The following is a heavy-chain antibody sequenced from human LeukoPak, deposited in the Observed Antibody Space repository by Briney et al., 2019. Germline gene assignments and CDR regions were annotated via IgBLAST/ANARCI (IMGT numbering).Heavy chain of an antibody. J-gene: IGHJ2*01. CDR3: ARTYYYDSSGYWGSWYFDL. D-gene: IGHD3-22*01. CDR1: GGTFSSYA. Sequence: ASVKVSCKASGGTFSSYAISWVRQAPGQGLEWMGGIIPIFGTANYAQKFQGRVTITTDESTSTAYMELSSLRSEDTAVYCCARTYYYDSSGYWGSWYFDLWGRGTLVTVSS. CDR2: IIPIFGTA. V-gene: IGHV1-69*05.